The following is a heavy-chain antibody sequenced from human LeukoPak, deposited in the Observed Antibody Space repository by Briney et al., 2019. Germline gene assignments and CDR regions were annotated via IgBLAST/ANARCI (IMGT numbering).Heavy chain of an antibody. CDR2: INHAGST. Sequence: SETLSLTCAVYGGSFIGDYWSWIRQPPGKGLQWIGEINHAGSTSYNPSLKSRVIMSVDKSQNQFSLKLSSVTAADTAVYYCARARDYYDSSSYPNWFDPWGQGTLVTVSS. CDR1: GGSFIGDY. V-gene: IGHV4-34*01. CDR3: ARARDYYDSSSYPNWFDP. J-gene: IGHJ5*02. D-gene: IGHD3-22*01.